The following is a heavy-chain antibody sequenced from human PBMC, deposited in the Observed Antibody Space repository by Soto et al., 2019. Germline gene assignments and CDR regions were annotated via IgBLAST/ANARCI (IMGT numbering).Heavy chain of an antibody. D-gene: IGHD3-22*01. CDR2: IIPIFGTA. CDR3: AKASFTMIVVVDYGVDV. Sequence: SVKVSCKASGGTFSSYAISWVRQAPGQGLEWMGGIIPIFGTANYAQKFQGRVTMTRDTSTRSFYMELSSLRSDDTAVYYCAKASFTMIVVVDYGVDVWGQGTTVTVSS. V-gene: IGHV1-69*05. CDR1: GGTFSSYA. J-gene: IGHJ6*02.